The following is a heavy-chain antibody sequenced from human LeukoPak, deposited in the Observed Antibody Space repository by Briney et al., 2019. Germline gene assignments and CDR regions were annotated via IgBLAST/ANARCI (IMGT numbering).Heavy chain of an antibody. CDR2: IRSKANGGTT. CDR3: AKEFCTGGDCYFVFDH. J-gene: IGHJ4*02. CDR1: GFTFGDHA. D-gene: IGHD2-8*02. V-gene: IGHV3-49*04. Sequence: GGSLRLSCTGSGFTFGDHAMSWVRQAPGKGLEWVGFIRSKANGGTTEYAASVKGRFTISRDDSKSMAYLQMNSLTTADTAVYYCAKEFCTGGDCYFVFDHWGQGTLVTVSS.